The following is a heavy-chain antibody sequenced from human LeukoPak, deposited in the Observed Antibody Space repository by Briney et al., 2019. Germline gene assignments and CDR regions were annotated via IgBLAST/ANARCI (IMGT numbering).Heavy chain of an antibody. Sequence: GASVKVSCKASRYTFTFYGISLVRQAPGQGLEGMGRISAYSGITKYSQKLQGRVTMTTATSTSTAYMELRSLRSDDTAVYYCARDSNGAPTKWETTLGYWGQGTLVTVSS. J-gene: IGHJ4*02. CDR3: ARDSNGAPTKWETTLGY. D-gene: IGHD1-26*01. CDR2: ISAYSGIT. V-gene: IGHV1-18*01. CDR1: RYTFTFYG.